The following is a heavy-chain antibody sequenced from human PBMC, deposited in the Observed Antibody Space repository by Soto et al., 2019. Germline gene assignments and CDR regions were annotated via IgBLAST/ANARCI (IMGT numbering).Heavy chain of an antibody. Sequence: QVQLVESGGGVVQPGRSLRLSCAASGFTFSSYGMHWVRQAPGKGLEWVAVISYDGSNKYYADSVKGRFTISRDNSKNTLYLQMNSLRAEDTAVYYCATTSSGGYTDFDYWGQGTLVTVSS. V-gene: IGHV3-30*03. CDR3: ATTSSGGYTDFDY. CDR1: GFTFSSYG. D-gene: IGHD6-19*01. J-gene: IGHJ4*02. CDR2: ISYDGSNK.